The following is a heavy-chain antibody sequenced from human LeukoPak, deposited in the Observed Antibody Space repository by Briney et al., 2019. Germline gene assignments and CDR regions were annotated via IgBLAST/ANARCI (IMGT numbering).Heavy chain of an antibody. CDR2: INWNGGST. CDR3: ARDGLSGSYLIGKSFGYYYGMDV. CDR1: GFTFASYA. J-gene: IGHJ6*02. V-gene: IGHV3-20*04. Sequence: GGSLRLSCAASGFTFASYAMSWVRQAPGKGLEWVSGINWNGGSTGYADSVKGRFTISRDNAKNSLYLQMNSLRAEDTALYYCARDGLSGSYLIGKSFGYYYGMDVWGQGTTVTVSS. D-gene: IGHD1-26*01.